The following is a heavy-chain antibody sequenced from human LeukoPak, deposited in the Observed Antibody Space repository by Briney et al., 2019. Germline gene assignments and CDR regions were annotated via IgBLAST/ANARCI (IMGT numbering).Heavy chain of an antibody. V-gene: IGHV3-23*01. CDR2: ISGSGGST. J-gene: IGHJ3*02. D-gene: IGHD4-17*01. CDR3: AGGYDYGDPDAFDI. CDR1: GFTFSSYG. Sequence: GGSLRLSCAASGFTFSSYGMSWVRQAPGKGLEWVSAISGSGGSTYYADSVKGRFTISRDNSKNTLYLQMNSLSGEDRAVYYCAGGYDYGDPDAFDIWGQGTMVTVSS.